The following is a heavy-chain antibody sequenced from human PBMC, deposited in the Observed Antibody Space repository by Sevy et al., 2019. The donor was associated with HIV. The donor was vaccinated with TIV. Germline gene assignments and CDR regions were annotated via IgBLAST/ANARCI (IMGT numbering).Heavy chain of an antibody. D-gene: IGHD2-2*01. CDR2: IYYSGRT. J-gene: IGHJ6*02. CDR1: GGSVSSGDYY. Sequence: SETLSLTCTVSGGSVSSGDYYWSWIRQPPGKGLEWIGYIYYSGRTYYNPSLKSRVTISVDTSKNQFSLKLSSVTAADTAVYYCARDSSATFLYYYGMDVWGQGTTVTVSS. V-gene: IGHV4-30-4*01. CDR3: ARDSSATFLYYYGMDV.